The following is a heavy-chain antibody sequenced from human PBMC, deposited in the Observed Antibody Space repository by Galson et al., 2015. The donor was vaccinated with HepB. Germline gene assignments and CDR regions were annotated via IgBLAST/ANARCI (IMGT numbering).Heavy chain of an antibody. CDR3: ARANDILTGYYSGAFDI. J-gene: IGHJ3*02. Sequence: LSLTCTVSGGSISSYYWSWIRQPPGKGLEWIGYIYYSGSTNYNPSLKSRVTISVDTSKNQFSLKLSSVTTADTAVYYCARANDILTGYYSGAFDIWGQGTMVTVSS. CDR1: GGSISSYY. D-gene: IGHD3-9*01. CDR2: IYYSGST. V-gene: IGHV4-59*01.